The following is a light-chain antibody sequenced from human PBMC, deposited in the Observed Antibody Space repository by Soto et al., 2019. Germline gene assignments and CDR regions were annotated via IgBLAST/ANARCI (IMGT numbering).Light chain of an antibody. V-gene: IGKV3-20*01. CDR2: GAS. J-gene: IGKJ4*01. Sequence: EIVLTQAPGTLSLSPGERASLSCRASQSVSSRYLAWYQQKPGQAPRLLIYGASSRAAGIPDRFSGSGSGTDFTLTISRLEPEDFAVYYCQQYGSPLTFGGGTKVEIK. CDR1: QSVSSRY. CDR3: QQYGSPLT.